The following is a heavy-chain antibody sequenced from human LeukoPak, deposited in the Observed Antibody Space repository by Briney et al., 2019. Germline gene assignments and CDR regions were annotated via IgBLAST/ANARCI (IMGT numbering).Heavy chain of an antibody. CDR1: GFTFGDYA. CDR2: IRSKAYGGTT. Sequence: PGRSLRLSCTASGFTFGDYAMSWVRQAPGKGLEWVGFIRSKAYGGTTEYAASVKGRFTISRDDSKSIAYLLMNSLKTEDTAVYYCTRAGVKDGYNPNWFDPWGQGTLVTVSS. V-gene: IGHV3-49*04. CDR3: TRAGVKDGYNPNWFDP. J-gene: IGHJ5*02. D-gene: IGHD5-24*01.